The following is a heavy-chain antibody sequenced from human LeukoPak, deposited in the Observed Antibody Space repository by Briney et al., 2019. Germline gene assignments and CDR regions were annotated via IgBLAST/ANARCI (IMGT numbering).Heavy chain of an antibody. Sequence: VASVKVSCKASGYTFTGYYMHWVRQAPGQGLEWMGWINPNSGGTNYAQKFQGRVTMTRDTSISTAYMELSRLRSDDTAVYYCAGDRAYSSSWYARYYYYYYYMDVWGKGTTVTVSS. V-gene: IGHV1-2*02. CDR1: GYTFTGYY. J-gene: IGHJ6*03. CDR2: INPNSGGT. D-gene: IGHD6-13*01. CDR3: AGDRAYSSSWYARYYYYYYYMDV.